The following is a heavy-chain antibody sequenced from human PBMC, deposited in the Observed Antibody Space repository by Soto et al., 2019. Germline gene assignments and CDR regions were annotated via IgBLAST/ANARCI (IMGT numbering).Heavy chain of an antibody. D-gene: IGHD1-1*01. Sequence: SETLSLTCIVSGGSISTYYWNWIRQPPGKGLEWIGSVYYSGSTNYNPSLKSRVTMSVDSSKNQFSLELSSLTAADTAVYYCARVNQLAPKRNAFDIWGQGTKVTVSS. J-gene: IGHJ3*02. V-gene: IGHV4-59*01. CDR1: GGSISTYY. CDR2: VYYSGST. CDR3: ARVNQLAPKRNAFDI.